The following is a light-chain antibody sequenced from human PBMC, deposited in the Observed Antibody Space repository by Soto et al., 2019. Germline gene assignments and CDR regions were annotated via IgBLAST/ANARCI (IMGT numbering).Light chain of an antibody. V-gene: IGLV2-23*01. CDR3: CSYAGSSTPYV. Sequence: QSALTQPASVSGSPGQSITISCTGTSSDVGSYNLVSWYQQHPGKAPKLMIYEGSKRPSGVSNHFSGSKSGNTASLTISGLQAEEEADYYCCSYAGSSTPYVFGTGNKLTVL. J-gene: IGLJ1*01. CDR2: EGS. CDR1: SSDVGSYNL.